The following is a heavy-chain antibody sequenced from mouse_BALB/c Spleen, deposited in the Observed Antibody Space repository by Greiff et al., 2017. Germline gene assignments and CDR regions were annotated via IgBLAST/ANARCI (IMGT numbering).Heavy chain of an antibody. J-gene: IGHJ4*01. D-gene: IGHD2-1*01. Sequence: EVKLMESGGGLVKPGGSLKLSCAASGFTFSDYYMYWVRQTPEKRLEWVATISDGGSYTYYPDSVKGRFTISRDNAKNNLYLQMSSLKSADTAMYDCARDNGNYVYAMDYWGQGTSVTVSS. CDR2: ISDGGSYT. CDR3: ARDNGNYVYAMDY. V-gene: IGHV5-4*02. CDR1: GFTFSDYY.